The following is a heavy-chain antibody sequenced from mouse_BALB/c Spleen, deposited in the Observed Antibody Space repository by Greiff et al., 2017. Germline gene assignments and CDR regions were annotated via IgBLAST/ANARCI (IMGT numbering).Heavy chain of an antibody. CDR1: GFSLTSYG. D-gene: IGHD1-1*01. V-gene: IGHV2-9*02. Sequence: VKLVESGPGLVAPSQSLSITCTVSGFSLTSYGVHWVRQPPGKGLEWLGVIWAGGSTNYNSALMSRLSISKDNSKSQVFLKMNSLQTEDTAMYYCARDFYYYGVEYFDVWGAGTTVTVSS. J-gene: IGHJ1*01. CDR3: ARDFYYYGVEYFDV. CDR2: IWAGGST.